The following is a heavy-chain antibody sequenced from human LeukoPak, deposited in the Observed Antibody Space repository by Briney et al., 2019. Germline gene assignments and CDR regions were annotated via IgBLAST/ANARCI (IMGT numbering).Heavy chain of an antibody. J-gene: IGHJ4*02. CDR1: GFTFSSYW. CDR2: ISTDGSST. Sequence: SGGSLRLSCAASGFTFSSYWMHWVRQAPGKGLVWVSRISTDGSSTSYADFVKGRFTISRDNAKNTLFLQMNSLRVEDTAVYYCARDRFYGSGSYAHFDYWGQGTLVTVSS. D-gene: IGHD3-10*01. CDR3: ARDRFYGSGSYAHFDY. V-gene: IGHV3-74*01.